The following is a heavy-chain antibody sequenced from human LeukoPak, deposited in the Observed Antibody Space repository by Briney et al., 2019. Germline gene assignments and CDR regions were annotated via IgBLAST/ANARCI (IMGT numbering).Heavy chain of an antibody. CDR3: ARDGTAAGLYFDL. J-gene: IGHJ4*01. Sequence: GGSLRLSCAASGFPFSGYWMDWVRQAPGKGMEWVANIKEDGSQQYYADSVKGRFTISRDNAKNSLYLQMSSLRAEDTAVYYCARDGTAAGLYFDLWGQGTLVTVSS. D-gene: IGHD6-13*01. V-gene: IGHV3-7*01. CDR2: IKEDGSQQ. CDR1: GFPFSGYW.